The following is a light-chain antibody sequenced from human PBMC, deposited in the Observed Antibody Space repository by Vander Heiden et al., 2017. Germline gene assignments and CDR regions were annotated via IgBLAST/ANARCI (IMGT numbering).Light chain of an antibody. CDR2: SNN. V-gene: IGLV1-47*02. J-gene: IGLJ3*02. CDR3: AAWDDSLSGWV. Sequence: QPVLTQPPPASGTPGQRVTTSCPESSPIVGSNFLYCYQQLPGRAPKLLIYSNNQRPSGVPDRFSGSKSGTSASLAISGLRSEDEADYYCAAWDDSLSGWVFGGGTKLTVL. CDR1: SPIVGSNF.